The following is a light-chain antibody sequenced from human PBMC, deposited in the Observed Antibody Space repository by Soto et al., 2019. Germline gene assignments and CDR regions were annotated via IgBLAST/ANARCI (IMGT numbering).Light chain of an antibody. CDR2: DAS. CDR3: QHYGGMWA. V-gene: IGKV1-5*01. CDR1: QSISNR. J-gene: IGKJ1*01. Sequence: DIPMTQTPSPLSASFGGRVPITCRGSQSISNRLAWYQQKPGKAPKVVIYDASNLESGVPSRFSGSGSGTEFILTINSLQPDDFATYCCQHYGGMWAFGQGTKVDIK.